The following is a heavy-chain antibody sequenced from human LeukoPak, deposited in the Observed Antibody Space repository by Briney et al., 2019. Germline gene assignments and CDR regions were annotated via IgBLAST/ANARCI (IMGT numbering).Heavy chain of an antibody. D-gene: IGHD4-11*01. CDR1: GFTFSDYY. J-gene: IGHJ3*02. Sequence: GGSLRLSCAASGFTFSDYYMSWIRQAPGKGLEWVSYISSSGSTRYYADSVKGRFTISRDNAKNSLYLQMNSLRAEDTAVYYCARDDYSYAFDIWGQGTMVTVSS. V-gene: IGHV3-11*04. CDR2: ISSSGSTR. CDR3: ARDDYSYAFDI.